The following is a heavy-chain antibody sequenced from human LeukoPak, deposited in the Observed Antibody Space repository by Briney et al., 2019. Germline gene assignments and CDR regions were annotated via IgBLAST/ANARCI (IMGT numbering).Heavy chain of an antibody. CDR2: IIPILGIA. V-gene: IGHV1-69*04. J-gene: IGHJ4*02. D-gene: IGHD3-3*01. CDR1: GGTFSSYA. CDR3: ARGRWDYDFWSGYYTIDY. Sequence: SVKVSCKASGGTFSSYAISWVRQAPGQGLEWMGRIIPILGIANYAQKFQGRVTITADKSTSTAYMELSSLRSEDTAVYYCARGRWDYDFWSGYYTIDYWGQGTLVTVSS.